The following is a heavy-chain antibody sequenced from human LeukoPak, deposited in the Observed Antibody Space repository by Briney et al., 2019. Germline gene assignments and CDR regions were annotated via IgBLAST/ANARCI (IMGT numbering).Heavy chain of an antibody. CDR1: GFTFDDFA. Sequence: GGSLRLSCAASGFTFDDFAMHWVRQAPGKGLEWVSGISWNTGTINYVDSVKGRFTISRDNAKNSLYLQMNSLRPEDTAFYYCARDVAGRWPVYYFDYWGQGALVTVSS. CDR2: ISWNTGTI. J-gene: IGHJ4*02. V-gene: IGHV3-9*01. D-gene: IGHD6-19*01. CDR3: ARDVAGRWPVYYFDY.